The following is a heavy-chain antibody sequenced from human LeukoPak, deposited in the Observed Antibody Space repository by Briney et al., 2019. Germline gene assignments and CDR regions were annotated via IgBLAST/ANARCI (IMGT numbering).Heavy chain of an antibody. CDR2: ISYDGSNK. D-gene: IGHD3-10*01. CDR3: AKPYAGVVFDY. V-gene: IGHV3-30-3*02. CDR1: GFTFSSYA. J-gene: IGHJ4*02. Sequence: GGSLRLSCAASGFTFSSYAMHWVRQAPGKGLEWVAVISYDGSNKYYADSVKGRFTISRDNSKNTLYLQMNSLRAEDTAVYYCAKPYAGVVFDYWGQGTLVTVSS.